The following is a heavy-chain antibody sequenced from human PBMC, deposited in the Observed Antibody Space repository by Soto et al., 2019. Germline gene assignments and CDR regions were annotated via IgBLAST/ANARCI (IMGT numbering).Heavy chain of an antibody. CDR2: ISGSGGST. CDR1: GFTFSSYA. V-gene: IGHV3-23*01. Sequence: GGSLRLSCAASGFTFSSYAMSWVRQAPGKGLEWVSAISGSGGSTYYADSVKGRFTISRDNSKNTLYLQMTILTFEDTAIYYCTSEDVATGLVWGPGSLVTVSS. J-gene: IGHJ4*02. D-gene: IGHD5-12*01. CDR3: TSEDVATGLV.